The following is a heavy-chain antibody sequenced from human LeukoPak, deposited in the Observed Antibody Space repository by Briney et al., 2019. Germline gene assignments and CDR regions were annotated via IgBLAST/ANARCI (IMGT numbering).Heavy chain of an antibody. J-gene: IGHJ4*02. V-gene: IGHV3-23*01. Sequence: GGSLRLSCAVSGFTFSSYAMSWVPQAPGKGLEWVSVISGSGAITSYSDSVKGRFTISRDNSKNTLYLQMSSLRAEDTAGYDCAKVRSSGWYYCDYWGQGTLVTVSS. CDR2: ISGSGAIT. CDR3: AKVRSSGWYYCDY. CDR1: GFTFSSYA. D-gene: IGHD6-19*01.